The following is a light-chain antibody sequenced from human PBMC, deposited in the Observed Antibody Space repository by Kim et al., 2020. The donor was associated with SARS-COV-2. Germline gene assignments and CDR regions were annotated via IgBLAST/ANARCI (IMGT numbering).Light chain of an antibody. CDR1: SSDVGSYNL. J-gene: IGLJ1*01. Sequence: GQSITISCTGTSSDVGSYNLVPWYQQHPGKAPKLMIYEVSKRPSGVSNRFSGSKSGNTASLTISGLQAEDEADYYCCSYASSSTFVFGTGTKVTVL. CDR2: EVS. V-gene: IGLV2-23*02. CDR3: CSYASSSTFV.